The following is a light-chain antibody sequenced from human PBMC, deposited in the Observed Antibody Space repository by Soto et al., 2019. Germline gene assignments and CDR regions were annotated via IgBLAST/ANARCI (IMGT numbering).Light chain of an antibody. CDR3: SSYTSAYTPV. CDR2: EVY. Sequence: QSALTQPASVSGSPGQSITISCTGTSRDVGGYNYVSWYQQHPGKAPKLIIYEVYHRPSGVSNRFSGSKLDNTASLTISGLQPEDGLNYYCSSYTSAYTPVFGRGTKVTVL. J-gene: IGLJ1*01. CDR1: SRDVGGYNY. V-gene: IGLV2-14*01.